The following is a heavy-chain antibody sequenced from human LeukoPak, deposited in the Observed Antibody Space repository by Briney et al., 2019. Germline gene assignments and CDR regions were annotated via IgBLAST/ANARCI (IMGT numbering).Heavy chain of an antibody. D-gene: IGHD3-16*01. J-gene: IGHJ3*02. CDR2: ISGSGGST. V-gene: IGHV3-23*01. Sequence: GGSLRLSCAASGFTFINYGMHWVRQAPGKGLEWVSLISGSGGSTYYADSVKGRFTISRDNSKNTLYLQMNSLRAEDTAVFYCAKDRDDYVWGSYLGAFDIWGQGTMVTVSS. CDR1: GFTFINYG. CDR3: AKDRDDYVWGSYLGAFDI.